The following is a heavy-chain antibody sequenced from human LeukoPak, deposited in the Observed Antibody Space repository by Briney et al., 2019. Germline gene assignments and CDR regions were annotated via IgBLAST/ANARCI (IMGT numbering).Heavy chain of an antibody. CDR3: ARDYREGYNEFDY. Sequence: ASVKVSCKASGYTLSSYYMHSVRAAPGQGLGRMGIINPGGNSTIYAQKFQGRVTMTTDTSTSTVYMELSSLRSEDTAVYYCARDYREGYNEFDYWGQRTLVTVSS. CDR1: GYTLSSYY. J-gene: IGHJ4*02. V-gene: IGHV1-46*01. CDR2: INPGGNST. D-gene: IGHD5-24*01.